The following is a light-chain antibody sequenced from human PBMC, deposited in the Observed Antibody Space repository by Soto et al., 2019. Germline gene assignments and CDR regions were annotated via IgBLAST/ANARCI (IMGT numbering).Light chain of an antibody. V-gene: IGKV1-39*01. Sequence: DIQMTQSPSSLSASVGDRVTITCRASQSISTYLNWYQQKPGKAPDLLIYSASSLQSGVPPRFSGSGSGTDFTLPILSLQPEDFATYSCQQSYTAPLTFGGGTKVEIK. CDR1: QSISTY. CDR2: SAS. CDR3: QQSYTAPLT. J-gene: IGKJ4*01.